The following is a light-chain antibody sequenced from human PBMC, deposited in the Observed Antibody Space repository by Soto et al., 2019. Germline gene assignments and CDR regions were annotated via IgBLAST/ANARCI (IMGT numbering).Light chain of an antibody. Sequence: EIVLTQSPGTLSLSPGERATLSCRASQSVSSSSLAWYQLKPGQAPRLLIYGASSRATGIPDRFSGSGSGTDFTLTISRLEPEDFAVYYCQQYSSSPPKYTFGQGTKLEIK. CDR2: GAS. V-gene: IGKV3-20*01. CDR3: QQYSSSPPKYT. CDR1: QSVSSSS. J-gene: IGKJ2*01.